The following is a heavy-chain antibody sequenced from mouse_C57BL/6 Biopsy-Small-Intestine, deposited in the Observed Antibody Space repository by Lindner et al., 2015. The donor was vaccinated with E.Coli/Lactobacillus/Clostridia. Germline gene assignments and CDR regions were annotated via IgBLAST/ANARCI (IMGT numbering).Heavy chain of an antibody. CDR1: GYSFTGYY. CDR2: INPNSGGT. J-gene: IGHJ2*01. V-gene: IGHV1-66*01. CDR3: AWTPNTSYLDY. Sequence: SVKVSCKASGYSFTGYYIHWVRQAPGQGLEWMGWINPNSGGTNYAQNFQGRVTMTGDTSISTAYMELSSLVSDDTAVYYCAWTPNTSYLDYWGQGTLVTVSS. D-gene: IGHD4-1*01.